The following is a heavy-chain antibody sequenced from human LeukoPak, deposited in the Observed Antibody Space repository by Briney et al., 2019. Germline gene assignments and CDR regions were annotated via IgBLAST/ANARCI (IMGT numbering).Heavy chain of an antibody. Sequence: ASVKVSCKASGYTFTGYYMHWVRQAPGQGLEWTGWINPNSGGTNYAQKFQGRVTMTRDTSISTAYMELSRLRSDDTAVYYCARRASSGSYEWGDFDYWGQGTLVTVSS. CDR1: GYTFTGYY. CDR2: INPNSGGT. CDR3: ARRASSGSYEWGDFDY. V-gene: IGHV1-2*02. J-gene: IGHJ4*02. D-gene: IGHD1-26*01.